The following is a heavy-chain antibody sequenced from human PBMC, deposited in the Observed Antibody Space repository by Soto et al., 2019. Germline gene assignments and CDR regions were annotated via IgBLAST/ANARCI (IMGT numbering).Heavy chain of an antibody. J-gene: IGHJ4*02. V-gene: IGHV1-2*02. CDR2: INPNSGGT. CDR3: ASNGAGYSYGYAY. D-gene: IGHD5-18*01. CDR1: GYTFTGYY. Sequence: QVQLVQSGAEVKKPGASVKVSCKASGYTFTGYYMHWVRQAPGQGLEWMGWINPNSGGTNYAQKVQGRVTMTRDTSISTAYMELSRLRSDDTAVYYCASNGAGYSYGYAYWGQGTLVTVSS.